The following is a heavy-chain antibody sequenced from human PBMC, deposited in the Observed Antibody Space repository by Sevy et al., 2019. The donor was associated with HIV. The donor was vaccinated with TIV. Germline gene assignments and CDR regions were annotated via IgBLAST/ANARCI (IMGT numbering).Heavy chain of an antibody. V-gene: IGHV1-24*01. J-gene: IGHJ4*02. CDR2: FDTEDGET. CDR1: GYTLTELS. Sequence: ASVKVSCKVSGYTLTELSMLWVRQAPGKGLERMGSFDTEDGETLYAQKFQGRVTMTEDTSTDTAYMELSSLRSEDTAVYYCATNTDYGDSDYWGQGTLVTVSS. CDR3: ATNTDYGDSDY. D-gene: IGHD4-17*01.